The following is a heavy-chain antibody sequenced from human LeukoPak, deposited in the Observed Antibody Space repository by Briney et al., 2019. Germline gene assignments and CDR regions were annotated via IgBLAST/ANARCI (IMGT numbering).Heavy chain of an antibody. J-gene: IGHJ3*02. V-gene: IGHV1-2*02. CDR3: AILDIVVVPAVSDAFDI. D-gene: IGHD2-2*01. CDR2: INPNSGGT. Sequence: ASVKVSCKASGYTFTGYYMHWVRQAPGQGLEWMGWINPNSGGTNYAQKFQGRVTMTRDTSISTAYMELSRLRSDDTAAYYCAILDIVVVPAVSDAFDIWGQGTMVTVSS. CDR1: GYTFTGYY.